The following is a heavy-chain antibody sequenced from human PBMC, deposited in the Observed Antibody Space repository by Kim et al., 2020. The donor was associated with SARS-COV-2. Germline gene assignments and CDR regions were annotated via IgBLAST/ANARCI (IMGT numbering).Heavy chain of an antibody. V-gene: IGHV4-34*01. D-gene: IGHD2-15*01. J-gene: IGHJ6*02. CDR3: ARALTGCSGGSCYSLQYYYYCGMDV. CDR1: GGSFSGYY. Sequence: SETLSLTCAVYGGSFSGYYWSWIRQPPGKGLEWIGEINHSGSTNYNPSLKSRVTISVDTSKNQFSLKLSSVTAADTAVYYCARALTGCSGGSCYSLQYYYYCGMDVWGQGTTFTVS. CDR2: INHSGST.